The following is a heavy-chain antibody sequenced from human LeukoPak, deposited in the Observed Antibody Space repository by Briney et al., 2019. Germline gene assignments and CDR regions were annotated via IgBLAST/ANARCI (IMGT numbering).Heavy chain of an antibody. J-gene: IGHJ4*02. Sequence: GESLKISCKGSGYRFSNFWIGWVRQMPGKGLEWMGTIYPRDSDSRYSPSFQGQVTISADKSISTTFLQWNNLKASDTAIYYCARPSGDNRFDYWGQGTLVTVSS. CDR3: ARPSGDNRFDY. V-gene: IGHV5-51*01. D-gene: IGHD3-3*01. CDR1: GYRFSNFW. CDR2: IYPRDSDS.